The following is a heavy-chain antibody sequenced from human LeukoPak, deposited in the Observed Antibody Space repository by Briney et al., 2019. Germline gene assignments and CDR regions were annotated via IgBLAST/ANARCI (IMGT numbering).Heavy chain of an antibody. CDR2: IYPGDSDT. Sequence: GGSLRLSCAASGLTFSSYAMSWVRQAPGKGLEWMGIIYPGDSDTRYSPSFQGQVTISADKSITTAYLQWSSLKASDTAMYYCARHYSPYSSGWYWFDPWGQGTLVTVSS. V-gene: IGHV5-51*01. CDR1: GLTFSSYA. CDR3: ARHYSPYSSGWYWFDP. D-gene: IGHD6-19*01. J-gene: IGHJ5*02.